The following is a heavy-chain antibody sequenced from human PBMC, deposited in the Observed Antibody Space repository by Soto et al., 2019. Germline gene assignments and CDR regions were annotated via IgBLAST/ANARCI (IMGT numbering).Heavy chain of an antibody. CDR3: VSSAYNWKGGHL. J-gene: IGHJ1*01. CDR1: GFTVSSNY. CDR2: IYSGGST. Sequence: EVQLVESGGGLVQPGGSLRLSCAASGFTVSSNYMSWVRQAPGKGLEWVSVIYSGGSTYYADSVKGRFTISRDNSKNTLYLQMNSLRAEDTAVYYCVSSAYNWKGGHLWGQGTLVTVSS. V-gene: IGHV3-66*01. D-gene: IGHD1-20*01.